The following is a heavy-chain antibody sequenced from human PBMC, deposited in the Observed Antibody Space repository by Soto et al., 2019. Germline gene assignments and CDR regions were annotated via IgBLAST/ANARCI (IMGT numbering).Heavy chain of an antibody. J-gene: IGHJ4*02. CDR1: GYTFASYA. Sequence: ASVKVSCKASGYTFASYAIHWVCQAPGQGLEWMGWINAYNGNTNYAQKLQGRVTMTTDTSTSTAYMELRSLRSDDTAVYYCARDAAVGLFDYWGQGTLVTVSS. V-gene: IGHV1-18*01. D-gene: IGHD1-26*01. CDR3: ARDAAVGLFDY. CDR2: INAYNGNT.